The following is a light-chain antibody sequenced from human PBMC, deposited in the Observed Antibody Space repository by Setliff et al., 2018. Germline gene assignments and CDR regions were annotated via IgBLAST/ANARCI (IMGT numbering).Light chain of an antibody. CDR1: SSDVGVRNY. CDR2: DVS. J-gene: IGLJ1*01. CDR3: CSYAGSYTFFYV. V-gene: IGLV2-23*02. Sequence: QSALTQPASVSGSPGQSITISCTGTSSDVGVRNYVSWYQQHPAKAPKLMIYDVSNRPSGVSNRFSGSKSGNTASLTISGLQAEDEADYYCCSYAGSYTFFYVCGTGTKV.